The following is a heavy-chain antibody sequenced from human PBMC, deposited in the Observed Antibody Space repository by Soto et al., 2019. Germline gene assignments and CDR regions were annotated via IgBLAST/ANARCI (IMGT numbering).Heavy chain of an antibody. J-gene: IGHJ6*02. CDR2: INSDGSST. D-gene: IGHD3-10*01. V-gene: IGHV3-74*01. CDR1: GFTFSSYW. CDR3: ARVRTFRHRGLYGMDV. Sequence: HPGGSLRLSCAASGFTFSSYWMHWVRQAPGKGLVWVSRINSDGSSTSYADSVKGRFTISRDNAKNTLYLQMNSLRAEDTAVYYCARVRTFRHRGLYGMDVWGQGTTVTVSS.